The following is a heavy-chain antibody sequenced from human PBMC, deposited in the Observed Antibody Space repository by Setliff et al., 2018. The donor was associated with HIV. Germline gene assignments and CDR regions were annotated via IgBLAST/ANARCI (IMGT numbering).Heavy chain of an antibody. J-gene: IGHJ6*03. D-gene: IGHD3-22*01. CDR3: AKNDNYYYYYMDV. Sequence: PGGSLRLSCAASGFTFSNYGLSWVRQASGRGLEWVSAISASGANTYYADSVRGRFTISRDNSKNTLYLQMNSLRAEDTAVYYCAKNDNYYYYYMDVWGKGTTVT. V-gene: IGHV3-23*01. CDR2: ISASGANT. CDR1: GFTFSNYG.